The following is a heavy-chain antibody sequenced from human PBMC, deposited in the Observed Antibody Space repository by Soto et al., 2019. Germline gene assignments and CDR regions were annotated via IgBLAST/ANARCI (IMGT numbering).Heavy chain of an antibody. CDR2: ISSSSSNT. CDR1: GFTFSAYS. Sequence: PGGSLRLSCAASGFTFSAYSMNWVRQAPGKGLEWVSDISSSSSNTYYADSVKGRFTISRDNAKNTLYLQMSSLRAEDTALYYCSSSSPASDYWGQGTLVTVSS. CDR3: SSSSPASDY. J-gene: IGHJ4*02. V-gene: IGHV3-48*01.